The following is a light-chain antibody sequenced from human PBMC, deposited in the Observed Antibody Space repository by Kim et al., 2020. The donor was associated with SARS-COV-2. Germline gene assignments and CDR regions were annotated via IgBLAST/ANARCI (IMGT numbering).Light chain of an antibody. Sequence: QSALTQPPSVSGSPGQSVTISCTGTSSDVGSYNRVSWYQQPPGTAPKLIISEVSNRPSGVPDRFSGSKSGNTASLTISGLQAEDEADYYCSSYTRISTWVFGGGTQLTVL. J-gene: IGLJ3*02. CDR3: SSYTRISTWV. CDR2: EVS. V-gene: IGLV2-18*02. CDR1: SSDVGSYNR.